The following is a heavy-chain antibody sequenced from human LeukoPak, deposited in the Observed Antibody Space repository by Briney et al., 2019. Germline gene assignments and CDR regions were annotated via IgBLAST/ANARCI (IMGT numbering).Heavy chain of an antibody. CDR1: GFTFSSYA. Sequence: GGSLRLSCAASGFTFSSYAMNWVRQAPGKGLEWVSIIYSGGVTTYYADSVKGRFTISRDNSKNTLYLQMNSLRAEDTAVYYCARENVGVEMAPQPAFDIWGQGTMVTVSS. V-gene: IGHV3-23*03. CDR2: IYSGGVTT. J-gene: IGHJ3*02. D-gene: IGHD5-24*01. CDR3: ARENVGVEMAPQPAFDI.